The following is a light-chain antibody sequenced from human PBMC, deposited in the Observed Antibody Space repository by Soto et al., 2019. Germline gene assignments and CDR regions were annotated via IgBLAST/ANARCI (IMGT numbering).Light chain of an antibody. J-gene: IGLJ2*01. V-gene: IGLV2-14*01. Sequence: QSALTQPASVSGSPGKSITISCTGTSSDVGGYNYVSWYQQHPGRAPQLMIYDVSNRPSGVSNRFSGSRSGNTASLTISGLQTEDEADYYCSSYTSSSTVVFGGGTKLTVL. CDR2: DVS. CDR3: SSYTSSSTVV. CDR1: SSDVGGYNY.